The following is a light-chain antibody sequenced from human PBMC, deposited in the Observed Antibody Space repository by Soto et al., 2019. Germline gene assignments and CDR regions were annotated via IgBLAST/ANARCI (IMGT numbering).Light chain of an antibody. CDR2: RSS. Sequence: EIVMTQSPATLSVSPGERATLSCRASQSISSNLAWYQQKNGQTPRLLLYRSSTRATGIPDRFSGSGSGTDFTLTISRLEPADAAVYYCQQYESLLWTFGQGTKLEIK. J-gene: IGKJ1*01. CDR3: QQYESLLWT. CDR1: QSISSN. V-gene: IGKV3D-15*01.